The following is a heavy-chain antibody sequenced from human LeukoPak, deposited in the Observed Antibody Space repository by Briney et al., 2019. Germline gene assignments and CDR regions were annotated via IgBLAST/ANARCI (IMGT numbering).Heavy chain of an antibody. CDR3: ARAVGSSWPIDY. V-gene: IGHV3-21*01. D-gene: IGHD6-13*01. CDR1: GFTFSSYS. CDR2: ISSSSYI. Sequence: PGGSLRLSCAASGFTFSSYSMNWVRQAPGKGLEWVSSISSSSYIYYADSVKGRFTISRDNAKNSLYLQMNSLRAEDTAVYYCARAVGSSWPIDYWGQGTLVTVSS. J-gene: IGHJ4*02.